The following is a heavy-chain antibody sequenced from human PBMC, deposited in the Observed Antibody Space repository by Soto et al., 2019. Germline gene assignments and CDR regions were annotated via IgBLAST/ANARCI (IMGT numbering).Heavy chain of an antibody. CDR2: MRANSGDR. D-gene: IGHD3-10*01. Sequence: QVQLVQSGAEMKKPGASVKVSCKPSGDTFTNFDLDWVRQAAGTGLEWLGWMRANSGDRGHAQKVRGRVSLTRDTSMTTAYMELSSLRAEDTAVYYCARSIHGQGVKVWGPGTLVIVSS. CDR1: GDTFTNFD. J-gene: IGHJ4*02. V-gene: IGHV1-8*01. CDR3: ARSIHGQGVKV.